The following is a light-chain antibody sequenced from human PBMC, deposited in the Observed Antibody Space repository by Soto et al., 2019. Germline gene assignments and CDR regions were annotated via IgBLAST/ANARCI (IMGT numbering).Light chain of an antibody. Sequence: QSVLTQPASVSGSPGQSITISCTGTSSDIGTYIYVSWYLQHPGKAPKLLIYEVGNRPSGVSNRFSGSKSGNTASLTISGLQDEAEADYYCSSYTSSNSVVFGGGTKVTVL. CDR3: SSYTSSNSVV. CDR1: SSDIGTYIY. CDR2: EVG. V-gene: IGLV2-14*01. J-gene: IGLJ2*01.